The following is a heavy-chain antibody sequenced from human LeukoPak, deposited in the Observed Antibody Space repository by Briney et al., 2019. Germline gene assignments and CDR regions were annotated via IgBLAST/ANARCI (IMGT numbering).Heavy chain of an antibody. V-gene: IGHV4-59*12. Sequence: SEILSLTCTVSGGSISSYYWSWIRQPPGKGLEWIGYIYYSGSTNYNPSLKSRVTISVDTSKNQFSLKLSSVTAADTAVYYCARLNVDTAMVTDYYYYGMDVWGQGTTVTVSS. CDR1: GGSISSYY. D-gene: IGHD5-18*01. CDR3: ARLNVDTAMVTDYYYYGMDV. CDR2: IYYSGST. J-gene: IGHJ6*02.